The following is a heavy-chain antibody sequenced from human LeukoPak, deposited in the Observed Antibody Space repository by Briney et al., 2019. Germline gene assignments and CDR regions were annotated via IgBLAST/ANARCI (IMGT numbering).Heavy chain of an antibody. V-gene: IGHV1-24*01. Sequence: ASVKVSCKVSGYTLTELSMHWVRQAPGKGLEWMGGFDPEDGETIYAQKFQGRVTMTEDTSTDTAYMELSSLRSEDTAVYYCATVVRYYDSSGYLFDYWGQGTMVTVSS. J-gene: IGHJ4*02. CDR1: GYTLTELS. CDR2: FDPEDGET. D-gene: IGHD3-22*01. CDR3: ATVVRYYDSSGYLFDY.